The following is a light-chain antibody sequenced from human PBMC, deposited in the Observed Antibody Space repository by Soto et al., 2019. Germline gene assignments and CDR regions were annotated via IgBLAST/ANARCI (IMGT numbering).Light chain of an antibody. V-gene: IGLV2-14*01. CDR3: FSYTTSSTLV. Sequence: QSALTQPASVSGSPGQSITISCTGTSSDVGGYNYVSWYQQHPAKAPKLMIYEVSNRPSGVSHRFSGSKSGNTASLTISGLQAEEGADYYCFSYTTSSTLVFGGGTKPTVL. CDR2: EVS. J-gene: IGLJ3*02. CDR1: SSDVGGYNY.